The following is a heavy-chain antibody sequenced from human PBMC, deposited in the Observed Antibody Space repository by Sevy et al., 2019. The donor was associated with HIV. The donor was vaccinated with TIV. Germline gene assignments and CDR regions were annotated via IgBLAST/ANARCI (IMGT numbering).Heavy chain of an antibody. J-gene: IGHJ5*02. D-gene: IGHD1-26*01. CDR2: ISSSGSTI. V-gene: IGHV3-11*01. CDR3: ARDETTSVLGGAFDP. Sequence: GGSLRLSCAASGFTFSDYYMTWIRQAPGKGLEWVSYISSSGSTIYYADSVKGRFTTSRDNAKNLLYLQMNILRAEDTAVYYCARDETTSVLGGAFDPWGQGTLVTVSS. CDR1: GFTFSDYY.